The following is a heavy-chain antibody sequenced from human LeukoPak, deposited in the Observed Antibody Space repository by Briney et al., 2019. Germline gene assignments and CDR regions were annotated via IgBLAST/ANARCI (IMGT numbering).Heavy chain of an antibody. CDR1: GFTFRSYA. Sequence: GGSLRLSCAASGFTFRSYAMSWVRQAPGKGLEWASVISDSGGSTYYADSVKGRFTISRDNSKNTLYLQMNSLRAEDTAVYYCAKGSTKRQQFDYWGQGTLVTVSS. CDR2: ISDSGGST. J-gene: IGHJ4*02. D-gene: IGHD6-13*01. V-gene: IGHV3-23*01. CDR3: AKGSTKRQQFDY.